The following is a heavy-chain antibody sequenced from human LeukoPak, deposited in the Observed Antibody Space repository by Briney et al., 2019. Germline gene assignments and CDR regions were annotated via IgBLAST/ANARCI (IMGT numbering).Heavy chain of an antibody. V-gene: IGHV4-59*02. D-gene: IGHD3-22*01. CDR3: ARVRLSSGYSN. CDR2: VYNRGIT. CDR1: GASVSDYY. J-gene: IGHJ4*02. Sequence: SETLSLTCSVSGASVSDYYCNWIRQPPGKGLEWVGYVYNRGITNYNPSLRSPVTISVATSKNQFSLKLNSVTAADTAVYYCARVRLSSGYSNWGQGTLVTVSS.